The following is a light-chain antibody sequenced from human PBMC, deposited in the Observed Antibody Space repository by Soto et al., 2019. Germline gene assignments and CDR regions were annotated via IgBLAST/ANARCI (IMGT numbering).Light chain of an antibody. CDR2: NNN. CDR3: AAWHDSLKWV. Sequence: QSVLAQPPSASGTPGQRVTISCSGTSSTVGDNTVHWYQQLPGTAPKLLIYNNNQRPSGVPDRFSGSKSGTSASLAISGLQSEDEAEYYCAAWHDSLKWVFGGGTQLTVL. V-gene: IGLV1-44*01. J-gene: IGLJ3*02. CDR1: SSTVGDNT.